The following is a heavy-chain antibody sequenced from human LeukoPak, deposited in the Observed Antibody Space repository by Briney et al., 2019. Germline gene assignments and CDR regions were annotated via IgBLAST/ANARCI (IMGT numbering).Heavy chain of an antibody. V-gene: IGHV4-4*07. J-gene: IGHJ6*03. CDR3: ARVCDDFWSGYYTYMDV. CDR2: IYHSGST. D-gene: IGHD3-3*01. CDR1: GDSISSFH. Sequence: SETLSLTCTVSGDSISSFHWSWIRQPAGKGLEWIGSIYHSGSTYYNPSLRSRVTISVDTSKNQFSLKLSSVTAADTAVYYCARVCDDFWSGYYTYMDVWGKGTTVTVSS.